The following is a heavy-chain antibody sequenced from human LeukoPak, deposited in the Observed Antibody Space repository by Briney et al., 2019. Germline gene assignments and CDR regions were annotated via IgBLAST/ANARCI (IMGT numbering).Heavy chain of an antibody. CDR3: ARDMTITGADDY. CDR2: IDGSGTTI. Sequence: GGSPRLSCAASGFTFSDHPMTWVRQAPGKGLQWVSYIDGSGTTIYYAESVKGRFTISGDNAKNSLYLQMNSLRAEDTALYYCARDMTITGADDYWGQGTRVTVSS. V-gene: IGHV3-48*03. CDR1: GFTFSDHP. J-gene: IGHJ4*02. D-gene: IGHD6-13*01.